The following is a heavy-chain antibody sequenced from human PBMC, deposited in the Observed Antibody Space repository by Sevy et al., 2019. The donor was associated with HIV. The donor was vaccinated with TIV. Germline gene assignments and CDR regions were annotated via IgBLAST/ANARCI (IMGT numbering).Heavy chain of an antibody. Sequence: GGSLRLSCAASGFTVSSNYMSWVRQAPGKGLEWVSVIYSGGSTYYADSVKGRFTISRDNSKNTRYLQMNSLRAEDTAVYYCARAKGYCSGGSCSDAFDIWGQGTMVTVSS. J-gene: IGHJ3*02. CDR3: ARAKGYCSGGSCSDAFDI. D-gene: IGHD2-15*01. V-gene: IGHV3-53*01. CDR1: GFTVSSNY. CDR2: IYSGGST.